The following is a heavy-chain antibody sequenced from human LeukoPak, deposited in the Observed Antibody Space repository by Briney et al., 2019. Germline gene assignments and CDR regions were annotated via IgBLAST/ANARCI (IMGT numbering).Heavy chain of an antibody. CDR3: ARDMGEPVYGMDV. CDR1: GFTFSGYR. V-gene: IGHV3-21*01. D-gene: IGHD1-26*01. Sequence: GGYLRLSCAASGFTFSGYRMNWVRQAPGKRREWVSSISGSSSYRYYTDSVKGRFTISRDNANNSLVLQMNSLRAEDTGVYYCARDMGEPVYGMDVWGQGTTVTVSS. CDR2: ISGSSSYR. J-gene: IGHJ6*02.